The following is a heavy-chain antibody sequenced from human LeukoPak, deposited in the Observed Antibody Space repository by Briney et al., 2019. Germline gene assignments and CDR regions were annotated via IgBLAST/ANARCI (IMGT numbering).Heavy chain of an antibody. Sequence: SETLSLTYTVSRGSISTMSYYWGWIRQPPGKGLEWIGSIYYSGSTYYNPSLKSRVTISVDTSKNQFCLKLSSVTAAHSAVSYCARLVKRPSAGTISLPFDYWGQGTLVTVSS. J-gene: IGHJ4*02. CDR1: RGSISTMSYY. CDR2: IYYSGST. V-gene: IGHV4-39*01. CDR3: ARLVKRPSAGTISLPFDY. D-gene: IGHD6-13*01.